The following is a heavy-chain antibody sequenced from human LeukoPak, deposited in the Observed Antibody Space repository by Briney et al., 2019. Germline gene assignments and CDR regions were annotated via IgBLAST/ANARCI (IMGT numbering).Heavy chain of an antibody. CDR1: GFTFSSYG. J-gene: IGHJ5*02. Sequence: PGGTLRLSCAASGFTFSSYGMSWVRQAPGKGLEWVSAISGSGGSTYYADSVKGRFTISRDNSKNTLYLQMNSLRAEDTAVYYCAKDTPGVAAAGYNWFDPWGQGTLVTVSS. CDR2: ISGSGGST. CDR3: AKDTPGVAAAGYNWFDP. D-gene: IGHD6-13*01. V-gene: IGHV3-23*01.